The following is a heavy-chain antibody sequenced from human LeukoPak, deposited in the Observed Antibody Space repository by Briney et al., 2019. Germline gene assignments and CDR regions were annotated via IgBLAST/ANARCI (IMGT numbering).Heavy chain of an antibody. Sequence: VASVKVSCKASGYTGYYMHWVRQAPGQGLEWMGWINPNSGGTNYAQKFQGRVTMTRDTSISTAYMELSRLRSDDTAVYYCARARDSTLAAACLDYWGQGTLVTVSS. V-gene: IGHV1-2*02. D-gene: IGHD6-13*01. J-gene: IGHJ4*02. CDR3: ARARDSTLAAACLDY. CDR1: GYTGYY. CDR2: INPNSGGT.